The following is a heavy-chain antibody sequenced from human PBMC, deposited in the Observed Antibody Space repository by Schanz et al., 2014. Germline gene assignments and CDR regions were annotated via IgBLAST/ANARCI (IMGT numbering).Heavy chain of an antibody. CDR3: ARDDGGGYNQIDY. V-gene: IGHV3-NL1*01. J-gene: IGHJ4*02. CDR1: GFTFNGHA. CDR2: ISDSGGSK. D-gene: IGHD5-12*01. Sequence: QVQLVESGGGVVQPGGSLRLSCESSGFTFNGHAMHWVRQAPGKGLEWVSGISDSGGSKYYVDSVEGRFTISRDNSENTLFLEMNSLRLEDTAVYYCARDDGGGYNQIDYWGQGALVTVSS.